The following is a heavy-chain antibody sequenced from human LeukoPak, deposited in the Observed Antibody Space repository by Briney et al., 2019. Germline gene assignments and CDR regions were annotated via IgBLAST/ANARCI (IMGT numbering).Heavy chain of an antibody. D-gene: IGHD3-22*01. CDR2: ISDLSNNR. Sequence: PGGSLRLSCAASGFTFSDYYMSWIRQAPGKGLEWLSYISDLSNNRYYADTVKGRFIISRDDAKNSVYLQMSSLRAEDMAVYYCARFGTSGYSGDHWGQGTLVTVSS. J-gene: IGHJ4*02. CDR1: GFTFSDYY. CDR3: ARFGTSGYSGDH. V-gene: IGHV3-11*04.